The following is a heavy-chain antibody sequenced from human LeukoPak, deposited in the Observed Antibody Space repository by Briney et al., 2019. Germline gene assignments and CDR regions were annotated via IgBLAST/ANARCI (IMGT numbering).Heavy chain of an antibody. V-gene: IGHV3-53*01. J-gene: IGHJ4*02. CDR3: ARDLYGHFDY. D-gene: IGHD2-2*02. CDR2: IYSGGST. CDR1: GFTFSSYW. Sequence: GGSLRLSCAASGFTFSSYWMTWVRQAPGKGLEWVSVIYSGGSTYYADSVKGRFTISRDNSKNTLYLQMNSLRAEDTAVYYCARDLYGHFDYWGQGTLVTVSS.